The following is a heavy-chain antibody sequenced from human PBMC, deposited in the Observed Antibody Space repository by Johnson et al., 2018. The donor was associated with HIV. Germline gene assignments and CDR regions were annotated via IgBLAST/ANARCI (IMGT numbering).Heavy chain of an antibody. Sequence: VQLVESGGGLIQPGGSLRLSCAASGFTVSSNYMTWVRQAPGNGRERVANIKQDGSEKYYVDSVKGRFTISRDNAKNSLYLQRNSMRAEDTALYYCARDRGSRKAHAFDIWGQGTMVTVSS. V-gene: IGHV3-7*03. CDR1: GFTVSSNY. D-gene: IGHD1-26*01. CDR3: ARDRGSRKAHAFDI. CDR2: IKQDGSEK. J-gene: IGHJ3*02.